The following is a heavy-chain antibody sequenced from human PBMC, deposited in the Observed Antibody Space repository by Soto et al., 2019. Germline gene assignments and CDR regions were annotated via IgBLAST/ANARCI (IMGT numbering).Heavy chain of an antibody. D-gene: IGHD1-26*01. V-gene: IGHV4-59*01. CDR2: IYYSGTT. Sequence: PSETLSLTCSVSGGFIISYYWTWIRQSPGKGLEWVGHIYYSGTTSYNPSLESRVTISVDTPNNQFSLNLRSVTAADTAVYYCARVRSAMDVWGQGTTVTVSS. J-gene: IGHJ6*02. CDR1: GGFIISYY. CDR3: ARVRSAMDV.